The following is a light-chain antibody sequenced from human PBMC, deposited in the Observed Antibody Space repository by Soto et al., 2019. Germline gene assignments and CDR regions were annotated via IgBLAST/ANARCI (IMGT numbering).Light chain of an antibody. CDR2: DPS. V-gene: IGKV3-11*01. J-gene: IGKJ4*01. Sequence: EIVLAHCPGTLSLSPGERATLSCRASPSVGTFFAWYQQKPGQAPTLLPYDPSPRAPGLPARFSGSGSGTAFTLTVSSLQPEDFAVYYCQHDYTLLTFGGGTKVDIK. CDR1: PSVGTF. CDR3: QHDYTLLT.